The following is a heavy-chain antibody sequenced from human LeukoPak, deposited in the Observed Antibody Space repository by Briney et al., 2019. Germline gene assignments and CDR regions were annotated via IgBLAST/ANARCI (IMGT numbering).Heavy chain of an antibody. D-gene: IGHD5-18*01. Sequence: PGGSLRLSCAASGFTFSSYAMHWVRQAPGKGLEWVAVISYDGSNKYYADSVKGRFTISRDNSKNTLYLQMNSLRAEDTAVYYCARGSLQLWHNYFDYWGQGTLVTVSS. V-gene: IGHV3-30-3*01. CDR3: ARGSLQLWHNYFDY. CDR2: ISYDGSNK. CDR1: GFTFSSYA. J-gene: IGHJ4*02.